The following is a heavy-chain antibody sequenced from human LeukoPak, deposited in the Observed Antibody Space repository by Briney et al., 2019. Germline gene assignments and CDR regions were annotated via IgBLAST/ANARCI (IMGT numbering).Heavy chain of an antibody. Sequence: PGGSLRLSCAASGFTFSDYYMSWIRQAPGKGLEWVSYISSSSSYTNYADSVKGRFTISRDNAKNSLYLQMNSLRAEDTAVYYCARVLFVVRGATWVFDYWGQGILVTVSS. J-gene: IGHJ4*02. CDR3: ARVLFVVRGATWVFDY. D-gene: IGHD3-10*01. CDR2: ISSSSSYT. CDR1: GFTFSDYY. V-gene: IGHV3-11*05.